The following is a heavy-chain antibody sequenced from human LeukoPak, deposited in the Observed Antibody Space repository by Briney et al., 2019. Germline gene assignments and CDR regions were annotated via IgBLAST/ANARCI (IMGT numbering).Heavy chain of an antibody. CDR1: GASISINYW. V-gene: IGHV4-4*02. Sequence: SGALPLTCAVSGASISINYWWSWVRQAPGEGLEWIGEVLHTGSTTYNPSLKSRVTISVDTSKNQLSLEVTSATAADTAMYYCARNGAFSMDYWGQGILVTVSS. J-gene: IGHJ4*02. D-gene: IGHD2-8*01. CDR2: VLHTGST. CDR3: ARNGAFSMDY.